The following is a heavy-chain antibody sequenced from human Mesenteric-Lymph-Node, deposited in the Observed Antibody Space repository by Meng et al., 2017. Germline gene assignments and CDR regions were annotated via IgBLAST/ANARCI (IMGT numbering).Heavy chain of an antibody. J-gene: IGHJ4*02. D-gene: IGHD4-11*01. CDR2: ISYDGNKK. V-gene: IGHV3-30-3*01. Sequence: QVQLVESGGGVVKPGRSLRLSCAASGFTFSDYAMHWVRQAPGKGLEWVAVISYDGNKKYYAEYMKGRFTVSRDDSKNTLYLQMNSLRGEDTAVYYCARDDDYANYSLDYWGQGTLVTVSS. CDR1: GFTFSDYA. CDR3: ARDDDYANYSLDY.